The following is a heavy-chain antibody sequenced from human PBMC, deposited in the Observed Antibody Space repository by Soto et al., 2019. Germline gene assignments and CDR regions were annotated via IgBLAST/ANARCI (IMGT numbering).Heavy chain of an antibody. J-gene: IGHJ6*02. CDR1: GFTFSSYG. CDR2: ISYDGSNK. CDR3: AKDWWFGELSSFYYYYGMDV. Sequence: GGSLRLSCAASGFTFSSYGMHWVRQAPGKGLEWVAVISYDGSNKYYADSVKGRFTISRDNSKNTLYLQMNSLRAEDTAVYYCAKDWWFGELSSFYYYYGMDVWGQGTTVTVSS. D-gene: IGHD3-10*01. V-gene: IGHV3-30*18.